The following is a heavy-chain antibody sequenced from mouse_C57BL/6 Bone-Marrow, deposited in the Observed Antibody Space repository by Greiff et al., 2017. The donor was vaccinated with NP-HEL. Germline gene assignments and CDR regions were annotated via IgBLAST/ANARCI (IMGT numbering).Heavy chain of an antibody. D-gene: IGHD1-1*01. V-gene: IGHV1-7*01. Sequence: QVQLKESGAELANPGASVKLSCKASGYTFTSYWMHWVKQRPGQGLEWIGYINPSSGYTKYNQKFKDKATLTADKSSSTAYMQLSSLTYEDSAVYYCARGYYGNWYFDVWGTGTTVTVSS. CDR1: GYTFTSYW. J-gene: IGHJ1*03. CDR2: INPSSGYT. CDR3: ARGYYGNWYFDV.